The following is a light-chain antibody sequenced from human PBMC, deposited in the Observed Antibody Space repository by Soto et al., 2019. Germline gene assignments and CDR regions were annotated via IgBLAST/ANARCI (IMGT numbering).Light chain of an antibody. CDR2: DGS. J-gene: IGKJ5*01. Sequence: EIVLTQSPATLSVSPGERATLSCRASQSVNTYVAWFRQKPGQAPRLLIYDGSNRATGVPARISGSGSGTDFTLTISSLEPEDFAVYSCQQRAYCPITLGQGTRLEIK. CDR3: QQRAYCPIT. V-gene: IGKV3-11*01. CDR1: QSVNTY.